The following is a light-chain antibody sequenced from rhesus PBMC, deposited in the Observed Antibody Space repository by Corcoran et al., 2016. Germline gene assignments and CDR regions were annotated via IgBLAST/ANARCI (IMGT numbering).Light chain of an antibody. Sequence: DIQMTQSPSSLSASVGDRVTITCRASQGITNDLAWYQQQPGETSKLLLYEASILQSGIPSRFRGSGSGTDFTLTISSLQSEDFATYYCQHYYSTPYSFGQGTKVEIK. CDR2: EAS. CDR1: QGITND. J-gene: IGKJ2*01. CDR3: QHYYSTPYS. V-gene: IGKV1-25*01.